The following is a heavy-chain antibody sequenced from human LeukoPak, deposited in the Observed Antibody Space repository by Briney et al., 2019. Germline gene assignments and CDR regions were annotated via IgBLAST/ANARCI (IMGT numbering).Heavy chain of an antibody. V-gene: IGHV3-23*01. CDR1: GLTISNNF. CDR2: ISGSGGST. J-gene: IGHJ6*02. CDR3: ARDILLWFGEYYGMDV. Sequence: GGSLRLSCAASGLTISNNFMGWVRQAPGKGLEWVSAISGSGGSTYYADSVKGRFTISRDNSKNTLYLQMNSLRAEDTAVYYCARDILLWFGEYYGMDVWGQGTTVTVSS. D-gene: IGHD3-10*01.